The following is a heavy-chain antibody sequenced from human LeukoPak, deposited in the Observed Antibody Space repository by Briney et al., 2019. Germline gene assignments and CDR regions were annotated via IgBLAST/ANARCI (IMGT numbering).Heavy chain of an antibody. V-gene: IGHV1-8*01. CDR1: GYPFTSYG. J-gene: IGHJ4*02. CDR3: TSRSRDGYNHDYFDY. D-gene: IGHD5-24*01. Sequence: ASVKVSCKAAGYPFTSYGINWVRQATGQGLEWMGWMTPNSGDTGYAQNFQGRVTVTRNTSINTPFMELSSLRSEGTAVYSCTSRSRDGYNHDYFDYWGQGTLVTVSS. CDR2: MTPNSGDT.